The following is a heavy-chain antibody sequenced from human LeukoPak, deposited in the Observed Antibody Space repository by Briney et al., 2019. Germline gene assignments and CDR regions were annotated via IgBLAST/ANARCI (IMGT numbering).Heavy chain of an antibody. D-gene: IGHD3-3*01. CDR2: IYYSGST. V-gene: IGHV4-39*01. J-gene: IGHJ5*02. Sequence: SETLSLTCTVSGGSISSSSYYWGWIRQPPGKGLEWIGSIYYSGSTYYNPSLKSRVTISVDTSKNQFSLKLSSVTAADTAVYYCARHYYDSNWFDPWGQGTLVTVSS. CDR1: GGSISSSSYY. CDR3: ARHYYDSNWFDP.